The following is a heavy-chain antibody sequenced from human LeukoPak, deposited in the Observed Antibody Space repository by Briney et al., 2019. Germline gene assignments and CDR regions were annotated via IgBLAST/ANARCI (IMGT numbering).Heavy chain of an antibody. CDR2: IRNKANSYTT. CDR3: ARGLCGGDCYSD. CDR1: GFTFSDHS. V-gene: IGHV3-72*01. D-gene: IGHD2-21*02. J-gene: IGHJ4*02. Sequence: GGSLRLSCAASGFTFSDHSMDWVRQAPGKGLEWVGRIRNKANSYTTEYAASVKGRFTFSRDDSKNSLYLQMNSLKTEDTAVYYCARGLCGGDCYSDWGQGTLVTVSS.